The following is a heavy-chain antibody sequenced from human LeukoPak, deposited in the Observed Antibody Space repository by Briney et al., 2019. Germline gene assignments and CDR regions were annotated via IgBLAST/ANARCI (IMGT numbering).Heavy chain of an antibody. D-gene: IGHD3-22*01. CDR1: GYTLTELS. Sequence: ASVKVSCKVSGYTLTELSMHWVRQAPRKGLEWMGGFDPEDGETIYAQKFQGRVTMTEDTSTDTAYMELSSLRSEDTAVYYCATLTPLYDSSGDDYWGQGTLVTVSS. CDR2: FDPEDGET. CDR3: ATLTPLYDSSGDDY. J-gene: IGHJ4*02. V-gene: IGHV1-24*01.